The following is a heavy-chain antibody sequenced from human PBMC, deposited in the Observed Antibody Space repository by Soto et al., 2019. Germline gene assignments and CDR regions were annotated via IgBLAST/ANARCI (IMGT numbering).Heavy chain of an antibody. V-gene: IGHV4-59*01. CDR2: ISYTVDA. CDR3: VRSLMTRAMESFDY. J-gene: IGHJ4*02. D-gene: IGHD5-18*01. Sequence: HVQLQESGPGLVKPSEPLSLTCSVSAGSISRYYWGWVRQSPGEGLEWIAHISYTVDASYNPSLKSRVTIALDTSKNQIAMSLMSVTAADTAVYYCVRSLMTRAMESFDYWGQGTLVTVTS. CDR1: AGSISRYY.